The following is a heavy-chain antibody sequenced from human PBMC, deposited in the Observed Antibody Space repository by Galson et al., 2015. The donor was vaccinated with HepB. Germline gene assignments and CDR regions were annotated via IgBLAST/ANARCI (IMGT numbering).Heavy chain of an antibody. V-gene: IGHV4-34*01. CDR2: INHSGST. D-gene: IGHD5-24*01. CDR3: ARGRRDGYSRPNYWYFDL. Sequence: SETLSLTCAVYGGSFSGYYWSWIRQPPGKGLEWIGEINHSGSTNYNPSLKSRVTISVDTSKNQFSLKLSSVTAADTAVYYCARGRRDGYSRPNYWYFDLWGRGTLVTVSS. J-gene: IGHJ2*01. CDR1: GGSFSGYY.